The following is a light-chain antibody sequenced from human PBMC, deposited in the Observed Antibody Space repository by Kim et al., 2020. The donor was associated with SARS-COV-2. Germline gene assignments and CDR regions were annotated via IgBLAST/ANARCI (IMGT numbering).Light chain of an antibody. J-gene: IGLJ2*01. Sequence: LEQTVSINCRGDSLKIYYASWYQQKPGQAPVLVIYGKNNRPSGIPDRFSGSSSINTASLTITGAQAEDEADYYCNSRDTSGNHLVVFGGGTQLTVL. CDR1: SLKIYY. CDR2: GKN. CDR3: NSRDTSGNHLVV. V-gene: IGLV3-19*01.